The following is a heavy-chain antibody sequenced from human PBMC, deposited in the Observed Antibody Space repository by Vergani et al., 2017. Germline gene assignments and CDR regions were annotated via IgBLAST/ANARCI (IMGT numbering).Heavy chain of an antibody. D-gene: IGHD1-26*01. CDR2: IYYTGTT. Sequence: QLQLQESGPGLVKPSETLSLTCTVSGVSIGSNSYYWGWIRQPPGKGLEWIGTIYYTGTTYYNEAHKSRLTISVDTSKNQFSLNLTSVTAADTAVYYCARGSGSYGFDYWGQGTLVTVSS. CDR3: ARGSGSYGFDY. J-gene: IGHJ4*02. CDR1: GVSIGSNSYY. V-gene: IGHV4-39*01.